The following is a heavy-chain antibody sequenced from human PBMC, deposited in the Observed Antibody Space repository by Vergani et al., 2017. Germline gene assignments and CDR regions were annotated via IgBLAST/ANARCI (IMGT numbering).Heavy chain of an antibody. CDR2: IYYSGST. CDR3: ARGERELYFDY. J-gene: IGHJ4*02. V-gene: IGHV4-61*10. CDR1: GGSVSSGSYY. Sequence: QVQLQESGPGLVKPSETLSLTCTVSGGSVSSGSYYWSWIRQPAGKGLEWIGYIYYSGSTNYNPSLKSRVTISVDTSKNQFSLKLSSVTAADTAVYYCARGERELYFDYWGQGTLVTVSS. D-gene: IGHD1-26*01.